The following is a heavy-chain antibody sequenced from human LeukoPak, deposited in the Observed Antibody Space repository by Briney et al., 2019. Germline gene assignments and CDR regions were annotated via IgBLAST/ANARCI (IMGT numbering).Heavy chain of an antibody. CDR1: GYSISSGYY. CDR3: ARDPGCGGDCPNFDY. J-gene: IGHJ4*02. CDR2: IYHSGST. D-gene: IGHD2-21*01. Sequence: SETMSLTCTVSGYSISSGYYWGWIRQPPGKGLEWIGSIYHSGSTYYNPSLKSRVTISVDTSKNHFSLKLSSVTAADTAVYYCARDPGCGGDCPNFDYWGQGTLVTVSS. V-gene: IGHV4-38-2*02.